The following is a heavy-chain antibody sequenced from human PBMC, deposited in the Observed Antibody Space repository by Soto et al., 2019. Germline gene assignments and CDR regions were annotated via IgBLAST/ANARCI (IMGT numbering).Heavy chain of an antibody. CDR1: GFTFSSYG. CDR3: ARERGGRSGYYLSGGPKDY. Sequence: GGSLRLSCAASGFTFSSYGMHWVRQAPGKGLEWVAVIWYDGSNKYYADSVKGRFTISRDNSKNTLYLQMNSLRAEDTAVYYCARERGGRSGYYLSGGPKDYWGQGTLVTVSS. V-gene: IGHV3-33*01. J-gene: IGHJ4*02. D-gene: IGHD3-3*01. CDR2: IWYDGSNK.